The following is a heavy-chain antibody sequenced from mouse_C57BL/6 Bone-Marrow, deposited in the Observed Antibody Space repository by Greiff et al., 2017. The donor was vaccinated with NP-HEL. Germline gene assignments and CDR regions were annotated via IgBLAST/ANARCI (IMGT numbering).Heavy chain of an antibody. V-gene: IGHV14-4*01. Sequence: VQLQQSGAELVRPGASVKLSCTASGFNIKDDYMHWVKQRPEQGLEWIGWIDPENGDTEYASKFQGKATITADKSSNTAYLQLSSLTSEDTAVYYCTTFDYVNYWGQGTTLPVSS. CDR3: TTFDYVNY. CDR2: IDPENGDT. J-gene: IGHJ2*01. CDR1: GFNIKDDY. D-gene: IGHD1-1*02.